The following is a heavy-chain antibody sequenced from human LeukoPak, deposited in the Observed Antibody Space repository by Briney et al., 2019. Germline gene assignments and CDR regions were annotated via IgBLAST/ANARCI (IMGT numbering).Heavy chain of an antibody. V-gene: IGHV3-48*01. CDR3: AASYSETQLFYFDY. CDR2: ISSSSTST. D-gene: IGHD1-26*01. CDR1: GLSFSRYS. J-gene: IGHJ4*02. Sequence: PGGSLKLSCAASGLSFSRYSMNWVRQAPGKGLEWISYISSSSTSTFYADSVKGRFTISRDNGKNSVYLQMNSLSAEDTAVYYCAASYSETQLFYFDYWGQGNLVTVSS.